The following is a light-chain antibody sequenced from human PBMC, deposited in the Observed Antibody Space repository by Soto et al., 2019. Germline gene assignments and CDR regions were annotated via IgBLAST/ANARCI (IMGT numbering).Light chain of an antibody. CDR1: QIVNRW. Sequence: DIQMTQSPSTLSASVGDRVTITFRASQIVNRWLAWYQQKPGNAPKLLIYETSSLESGVPSRFSGSGSGTEFTLTISSLQPDDFATYYCQHYNSYSEAFGQGTKVDIK. V-gene: IGKV1-5*03. CDR2: ETS. CDR3: QHYNSYSEA. J-gene: IGKJ1*01.